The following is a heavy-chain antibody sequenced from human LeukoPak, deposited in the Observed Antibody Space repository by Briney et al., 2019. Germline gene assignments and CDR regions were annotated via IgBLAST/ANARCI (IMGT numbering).Heavy chain of an antibody. Sequence: SQTLSLTCAVSGGSISSGGYSWSWIRQPPGKGLEWIGYIYHSGSTYYNPSLKSRVTISVDRSKHQFSLKLSSVTAADTAVYYCARGGTVGATDYWGQGALVTVSS. CDR3: ARGGTVGATDY. D-gene: IGHD1-26*01. V-gene: IGHV4-30-2*01. J-gene: IGHJ4*02. CDR1: GGSISSGGYS. CDR2: IYHSGST.